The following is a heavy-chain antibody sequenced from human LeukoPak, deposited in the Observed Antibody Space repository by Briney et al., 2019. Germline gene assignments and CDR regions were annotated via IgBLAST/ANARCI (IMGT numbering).Heavy chain of an antibody. CDR1: GFTFRNYW. J-gene: IGHJ4*02. CDR3: ARGQPTFNHYDSNAYYSFYFDY. V-gene: IGHV3-7*03. Sequence: GGSPRLSCGVSGFTFRNYWMTWVRQVPGKGLEWVVNINEGGNEKNYVDSVKGRFTVSRDNAQNSLYLQMNSLRVEDTAVYYCARGQPTFNHYDSNAYYSFYFDYWGLGTLVTVSS. D-gene: IGHD3-22*01. CDR2: INEGGNEK.